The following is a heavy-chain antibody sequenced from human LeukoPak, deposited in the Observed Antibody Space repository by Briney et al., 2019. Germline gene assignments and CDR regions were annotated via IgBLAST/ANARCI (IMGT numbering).Heavy chain of an antibody. D-gene: IGHD4-17*01. CDR2: IIPIFGTA. J-gene: IGHJ4*02. V-gene: IGHV1-69*13. CDR1: GGTFSSYA. CDR3: AAPSGTYYGDYYFDY. Sequence: ASVKVSCKASGGTFSSYAISWVRQAPGQGLEWMGGIIPIFGTANYAQKFQGRVTITADESTSTAYMELSSLRSEDTAVYYCAAPSGTYYGDYYFDYWGQGTLVTVSS.